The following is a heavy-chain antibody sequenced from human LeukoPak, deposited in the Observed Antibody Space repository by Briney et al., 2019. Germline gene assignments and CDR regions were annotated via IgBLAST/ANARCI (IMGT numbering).Heavy chain of an antibody. D-gene: IGHD3-16*01. CDR2: IKQDGSEK. CDR1: GFTFSSYW. V-gene: IGHV3-7*03. J-gene: IGHJ4*02. Sequence: PGGSLRLSCAASGFTFSSYWMSWVRQAPGKGLEWVANIKQDGSEKYYVDSVKGRFTISRGNAKNSLYLQMNSLRAEDTAVYYCARDWGQGLDDYWGQGTLVTVSS. CDR3: ARDWGQGLDDY.